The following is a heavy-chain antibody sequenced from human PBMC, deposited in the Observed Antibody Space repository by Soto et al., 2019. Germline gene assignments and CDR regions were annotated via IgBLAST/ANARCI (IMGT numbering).Heavy chain of an antibody. D-gene: IGHD2-2*01. Sequence: SETLSLTCAVYGGSFSGYYWSRIRQPPGKGLEWIGEINHSGSTNYNPSLKSRVTISVDTSKNQFSLKLSSVTAADTAVYYCARFRGCSSTSCYFYYYYGMDVWGQGTTVS. CDR3: ARFRGCSSTSCYFYYYYGMDV. J-gene: IGHJ6*02. CDR1: GGSFSGYY. V-gene: IGHV4-34*01. CDR2: INHSGST.